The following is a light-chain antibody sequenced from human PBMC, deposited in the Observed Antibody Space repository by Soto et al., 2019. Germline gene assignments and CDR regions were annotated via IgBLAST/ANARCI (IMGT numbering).Light chain of an antibody. V-gene: IGKV3-20*01. CDR1: QSVSNSF. Sequence: ESVLTQSPGTLSLSPGERATLSCRASQSVSNSFLAWYQQKPGQDPRLLIYGASNRATGIPDRFNGSGSGTNFTLTISRLEPEDFAVYDCQQYVASPCAFGQGTKVEIE. CDR3: QQYVASPCA. J-gene: IGKJ1*01. CDR2: GAS.